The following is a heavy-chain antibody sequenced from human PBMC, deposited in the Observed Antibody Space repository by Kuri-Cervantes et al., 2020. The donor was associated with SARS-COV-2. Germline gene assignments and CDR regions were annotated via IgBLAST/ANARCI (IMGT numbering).Heavy chain of an antibody. CDR3: ARALRCTNGVCYRSWFDP. CDR1: GYSISSGYY. J-gene: IGHJ5*02. D-gene: IGHD2-8*01. V-gene: IGHV4-38-2*01. Sequence: SETLSLTCAVSGYSISSGYYWGWIRQPPGKGLEWIGSIYHSGSTYYNPSLKSRVTISVDTSKNQFSLKLSSVTAADTAVYYCARALRCTNGVCYRSWFDPWGQGTLVTVSS. CDR2: IYHSGST.